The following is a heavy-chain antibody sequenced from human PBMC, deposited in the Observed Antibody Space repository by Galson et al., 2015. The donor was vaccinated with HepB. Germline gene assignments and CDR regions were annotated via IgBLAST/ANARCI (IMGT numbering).Heavy chain of an antibody. Sequence: SVKVSCKASGGTFSSYAISWVRQAPGQGLEWMGWISAYNGNTNYAQKLQGRVTMTTDTSTSTAYMELRSLRSDDTAVYYCARDVQQEDGMDVWGQGTTVTVSS. D-gene: IGHD6-13*01. CDR3: ARDVQQEDGMDV. CDR2: ISAYNGNT. V-gene: IGHV1-18*01. J-gene: IGHJ6*02. CDR1: GGTFSSYA.